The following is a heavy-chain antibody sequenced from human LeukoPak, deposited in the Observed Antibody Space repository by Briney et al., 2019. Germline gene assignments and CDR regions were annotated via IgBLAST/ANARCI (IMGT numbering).Heavy chain of an antibody. Sequence: PSVTVSCKASGYTFTSYAMHWVRQAPGQRLEWMGWINAGNGNTKYSQKFQGRVTITRDTSASTAYMELSSLRSEDTAVYYCAREGREGNFDYWGQGTLVTVSS. V-gene: IGHV1-3*01. CDR3: AREGREGNFDY. CDR1: GYTFTSYA. CDR2: INAGNGNT. J-gene: IGHJ4*02. D-gene: IGHD3-10*01.